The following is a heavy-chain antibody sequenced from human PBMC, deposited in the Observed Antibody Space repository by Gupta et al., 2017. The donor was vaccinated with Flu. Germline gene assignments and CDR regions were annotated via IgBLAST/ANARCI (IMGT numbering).Heavy chain of an antibody. CDR2: IHHSGRT. CDR3: AVKVVGSVISHLFAL. CDR1: GDSIGRNKW. J-gene: IGHJ4*02. Sequence: QVQLQESGPGLVKPSGTLSLTCAVSGDSIGRNKWWSWVRQAPEKGLEWIGEIHHSGRTNYNPALKSRVTISIDMRKNHLYLELYVKGADKAVSYCAVKVVGSVISHLFALWGQGPLVPVSS. V-gene: IGHV4-4*02. D-gene: IGHD3-16*02.